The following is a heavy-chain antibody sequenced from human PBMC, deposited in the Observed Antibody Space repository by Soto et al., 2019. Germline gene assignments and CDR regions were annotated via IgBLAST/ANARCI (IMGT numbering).Heavy chain of an antibody. CDR2: INHSGST. CDR1: GGSISSGGYS. CDR3: ARGTIVRGVIIMNHYYYYGMDV. V-gene: IGHV4-34*01. Sequence: SETLSLTCAVSGGSISSGGYSWSWIRQPPGKGLEWIGEINHSGSTNYNPSLKSRVTISVDTSKNQFSLKLSSVTAADTAVYYCARGTIVRGVIIMNHYYYYGMDVWGQGTTVTVSS. D-gene: IGHD3-10*01. J-gene: IGHJ6*02.